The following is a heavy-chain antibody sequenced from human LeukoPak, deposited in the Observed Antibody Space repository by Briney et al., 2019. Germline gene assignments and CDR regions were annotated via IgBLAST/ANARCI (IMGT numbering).Heavy chain of an antibody. Sequence: PGGSLRLSCAASGFTFSNYGMHWVRQAPGKGLEWVAFIRYDGSNKYYADSVKGRFTISRDNSKNTLYLQMNSLRTEDTSVYYCAKDLLSGYSFGAPPGFWGQGTLDTVSS. D-gene: IGHD5-18*01. CDR2: IRYDGSNK. CDR1: GFTFSNYG. CDR3: AKDLLSGYSFGAPPGF. V-gene: IGHV3-30*02. J-gene: IGHJ4*02.